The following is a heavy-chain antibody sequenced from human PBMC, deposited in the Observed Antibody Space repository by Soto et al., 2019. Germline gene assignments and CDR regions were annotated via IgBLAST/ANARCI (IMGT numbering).Heavy chain of an antibody. J-gene: IGHJ4*02. Sequence: SETLSLTCAVYGGSFSGYYWSWIRQPPGKGLEWIGEINHSGSTNYNPSLKSRVTISVDTSKNQFSLKLSSVTAADTAEYYCARGGGGSYSSGDYWGQGTLVTVSS. D-gene: IGHD1-26*01. V-gene: IGHV4-34*01. CDR2: INHSGST. CDR3: ARGGGGSYSSGDY. CDR1: GGSFSGYY.